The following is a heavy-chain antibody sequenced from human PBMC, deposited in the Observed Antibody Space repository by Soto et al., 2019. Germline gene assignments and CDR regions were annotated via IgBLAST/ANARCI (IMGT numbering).Heavy chain of an antibody. CDR3: ARAAAGISYYYVMDV. Sequence: PGESLKISCKGSGYSFTSYWIGWVRQMPGKGLEWMGIIYPGDSDTRYSPSFQGQVTISADKSISTAYLQWSSLKASDTAMYYCARAAAGISYYYVMDVWGQGTTVTVSS. D-gene: IGHD6-13*01. CDR2: IYPGDSDT. J-gene: IGHJ6*02. CDR1: GYSFTSYW. V-gene: IGHV5-51*01.